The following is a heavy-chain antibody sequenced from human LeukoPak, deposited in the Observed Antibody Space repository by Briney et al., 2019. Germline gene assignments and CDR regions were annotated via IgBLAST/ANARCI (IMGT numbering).Heavy chain of an antibody. J-gene: IGHJ4*02. V-gene: IGHV3-7*01. Sequence: GGSLRLSCAASGFTFSSYWMSWVRQPPGKGLEWVANIKQDGSEKYYVDSVKGRFTISRDNAKNSLYLQMNSLRAEDTAVNYCARESIAAAGTKPFDYWGQGTLVTVSS. CDR1: GFTFSSYW. CDR3: ARESIAAAGTKPFDY. D-gene: IGHD6-13*01. CDR2: IKQDGSEK.